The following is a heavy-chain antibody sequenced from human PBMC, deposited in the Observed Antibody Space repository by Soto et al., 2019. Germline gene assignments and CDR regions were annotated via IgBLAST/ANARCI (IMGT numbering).Heavy chain of an antibody. CDR1: GFTFSSYG. D-gene: IGHD3-16*02. V-gene: IGHV3-30*18. Sequence: QVQLVESGGGVVQPGTSLRLSCAASGFTFSSYGMHWVRQAPGKGLAWVAIVSYDGSTKFYGDSVKGRFTISRDDSSNTVYLQMNGLRTEDTAVYYCAKALGELSPESYDYWGQGTLVTVSS. CDR3: AKALGELSPESYDY. CDR2: VSYDGSTK. J-gene: IGHJ4*02.